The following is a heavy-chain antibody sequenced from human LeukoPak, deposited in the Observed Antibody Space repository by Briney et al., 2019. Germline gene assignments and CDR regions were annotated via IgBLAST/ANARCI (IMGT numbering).Heavy chain of an antibody. V-gene: IGHV3-21*04. CDR2: ISSSSNYI. CDR3: ARAPITSPFYFDY. D-gene: IGHD2-2*01. Sequence: GGSLRLSCAASGFTFSSYSMNWVRQAPGKGLEWVSSISSSSNYIYYADSVKGRFTISRDNAKNSLYLQMDSLRAEDTALYYCARAPITSPFYFDYWGQGTLVTVSS. J-gene: IGHJ4*02. CDR1: GFTFSSYS.